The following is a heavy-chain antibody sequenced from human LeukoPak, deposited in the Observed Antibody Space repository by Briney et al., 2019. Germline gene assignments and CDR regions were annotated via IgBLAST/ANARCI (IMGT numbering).Heavy chain of an antibody. J-gene: IGHJ4*02. D-gene: IGHD3-10*01. CDR2: ISRSGDDI. V-gene: IGHV3-21*01. Sequence: GGSLRLSCAASGFTFSDYSMNWVCQGPGKGLDWVSIISRSGDDIHYADSIEGRFTISRDNAKNSLYLQMDSLRAEDTAVYYCARSFGSGTYGFLDYWGRGTLVTVSS. CDR1: GFTFSDYS. CDR3: ARSFGSGTYGFLDY.